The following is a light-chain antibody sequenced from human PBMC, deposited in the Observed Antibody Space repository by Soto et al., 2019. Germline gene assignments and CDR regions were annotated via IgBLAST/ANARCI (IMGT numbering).Light chain of an antibody. CDR2: GAS. Sequence: EIGMKQSPDTLSVSPGVRATLSCRASQSVSSNLAWYQQRPGQAPRLLIYGASTRASGIPTRFVGSGSGTAFTLTISSLQSEDFAVYYCQQNNNWPRTFGQGTKV. V-gene: IGKV3-15*01. J-gene: IGKJ1*01. CDR1: QSVSSN. CDR3: QQNNNWPRT.